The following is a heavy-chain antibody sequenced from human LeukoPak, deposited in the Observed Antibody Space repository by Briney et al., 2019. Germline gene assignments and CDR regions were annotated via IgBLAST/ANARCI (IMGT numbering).Heavy chain of an antibody. CDR1: GDSFSSNSAA. J-gene: IGHJ5*02. V-gene: IGHV6-1*01. Sequence: SQTLSLTCALSGDSFSSNSAAWNWIRQSPSRGLEWLVRTYYRSNFYNDYAVSVKSRININPDTSKNQYSLQLNSVIPEDTAVYYCARGGSGRPSYWFDPWGQGTLVTVSS. D-gene: IGHD3-10*01. CDR2: TYYRSNFYN. CDR3: ARGGSGRPSYWFDP.